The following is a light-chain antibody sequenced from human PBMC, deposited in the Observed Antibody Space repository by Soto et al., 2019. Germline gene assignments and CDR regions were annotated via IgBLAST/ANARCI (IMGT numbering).Light chain of an antibody. CDR3: QQYGASPPT. CDR1: QSVSSNY. Sequence: EIVLTQSPGTLSLSPGDSATLSCRASQSVSSNYLAWYQRKPGQGPRLLIYGATSRPTGIPDRFSGSGSGTDFSLTISRVGTEDCGLYYCQQYGASPPTCGGGTKVEIK. CDR2: GAT. J-gene: IGKJ4*01. V-gene: IGKV3-20*01.